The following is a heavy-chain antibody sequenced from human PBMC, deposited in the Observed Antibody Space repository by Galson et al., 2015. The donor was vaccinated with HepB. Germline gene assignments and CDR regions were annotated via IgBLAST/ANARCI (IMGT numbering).Heavy chain of an antibody. CDR1: GFTFSSYA. CDR2: ISSNGGST. J-gene: IGHJ4*02. CDR3: VTQKRRTIQLWSNFDY. Sequence: SLRLSCAASGFTFSSYAMHWVRQAPGKGLEYVSAISSNGGSTYYADSVKGRFTISRDNSKNTLYLQMSSLRAEDTAVYYCVTQKRRTIQLWSNFDYWGQGTLVTVSS. D-gene: IGHD5-18*01. V-gene: IGHV3-64D*06.